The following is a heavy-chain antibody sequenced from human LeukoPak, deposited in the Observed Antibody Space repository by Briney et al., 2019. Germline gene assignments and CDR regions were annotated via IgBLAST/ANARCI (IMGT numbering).Heavy chain of an antibody. CDR2: MNPNSGNT. Sequence: ASLKVSCKASRYTFTSYDITWVRQSTGPRLKWMGWMNPNSGNTGSAQKLQGRVTTTRNTSIRTANMELSSLRSEPTAVYYCARVNYDILRAFDPWGQGTLVTVST. CDR3: ARVNYDILRAFDP. CDR1: RYTFTSYD. J-gene: IGHJ5*02. D-gene: IGHD3-9*01. V-gene: IGHV1-8*01.